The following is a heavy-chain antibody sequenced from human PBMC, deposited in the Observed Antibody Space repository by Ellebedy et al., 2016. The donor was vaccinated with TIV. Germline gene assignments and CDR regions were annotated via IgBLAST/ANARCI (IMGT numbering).Heavy chain of an antibody. V-gene: IGHV4-34*01. CDR2: INYSGIT. CDR3: AGGEGVAPLY. CDR1: GGSFSGYY. J-gene: IGHJ4*02. Sequence: SQTLSLTXAVYGGSFSGYYWSWIRQPPGKGLEWIGKINYSGITDYNPSLKSRVTISVDTSKNQFSLRLTSVTAADTAFYFCAGGEGVAPLYWGQGTLVTVSS. D-gene: IGHD5-12*01.